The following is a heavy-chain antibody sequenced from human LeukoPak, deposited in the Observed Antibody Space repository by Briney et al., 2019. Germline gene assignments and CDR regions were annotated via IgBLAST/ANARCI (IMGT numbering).Heavy chain of an antibody. CDR2: IYPGDSDT. CDR1: GYSFTSYW. Sequence: GESLKISCKGSGYSFTSYWIGWVRQMPGKGLEWMGIIYPGDSDTRYSPSFQGQVTISADKSISTAYLQWSSLKASDTAMYYCARATNFDWSNRYFDYRGQGTLVTVSS. V-gene: IGHV5-51*01. D-gene: IGHD3-9*01. CDR3: ARATNFDWSNRYFDY. J-gene: IGHJ4*02.